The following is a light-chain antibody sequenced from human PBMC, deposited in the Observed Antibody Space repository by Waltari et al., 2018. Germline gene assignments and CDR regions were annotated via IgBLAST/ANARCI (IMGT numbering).Light chain of an antibody. J-gene: IGKJ2*01. CDR3: QQSNNWPYT. V-gene: IGKV3-15*01. Sequence: EIEMTQSPATLSVSPGERATVSCRASHSVSNKLAWYQQTPGQAPRLLFYDASTRATGIPVRFSGSGSGTEFTLTISSLQSEDFAVYYCQQSNNWPYTFGQGTKLEIK. CDR2: DAS. CDR1: HSVSNK.